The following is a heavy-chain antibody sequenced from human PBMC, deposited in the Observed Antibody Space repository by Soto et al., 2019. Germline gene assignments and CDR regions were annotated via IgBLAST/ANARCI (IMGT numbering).Heavy chain of an antibody. CDR1: GGSFSGYY. V-gene: IGHV4-34*01. CDR3: ARVTPTYSSGWHRALYYMDV. Sequence: SETLSLTCAVYGGSFSGYYWSWIRQPPGKGLEWIGEINHSGSTNYNPSLKSRVTISVDTSKNQFSLKLSSVTAADTAVYYCARVTPTYSSGWHRALYYMDVWGKGTTVTVSS. D-gene: IGHD6-19*01. J-gene: IGHJ6*03. CDR2: INHSGST.